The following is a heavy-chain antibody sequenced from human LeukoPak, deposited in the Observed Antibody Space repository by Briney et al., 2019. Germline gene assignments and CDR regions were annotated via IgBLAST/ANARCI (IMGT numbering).Heavy chain of an antibody. Sequence: PSETLSLTXTVSGGSISRYYWSWIRQPAGKGLEWIGRIYSSDGSTNYNPSLKSRVTMSADTSKNQLSLNLRSVTAADTAVYYCARGSASAEGWGQGTLVTVSS. D-gene: IGHD6-13*01. CDR2: IYSSDGST. CDR3: ARGSASAEG. V-gene: IGHV4-4*07. CDR1: GGSISRYY. J-gene: IGHJ4*02.